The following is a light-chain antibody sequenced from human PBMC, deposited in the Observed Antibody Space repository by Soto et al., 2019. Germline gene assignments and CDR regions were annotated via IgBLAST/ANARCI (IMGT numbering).Light chain of an antibody. Sequence: QTLLTQSPYVSAAPGQKVTISCSGSSSNIGGNSVSLYQQLPVTAPKLLIYDDNKRPSGIPDRFSGSKSGTSATLGITGFQTGDEADYYRGSWDSSLSAYVFGTGTKVTVL. CDR1: SSNIGGNS. CDR2: DDN. V-gene: IGLV1-51*01. CDR3: GSWDSSLSAYV. J-gene: IGLJ1*01.